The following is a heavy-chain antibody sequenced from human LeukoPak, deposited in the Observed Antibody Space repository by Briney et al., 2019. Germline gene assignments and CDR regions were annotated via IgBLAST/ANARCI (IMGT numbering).Heavy chain of an antibody. J-gene: IGHJ4*02. CDR2: ISWNSGSI. D-gene: IGHD3-22*01. Sequence: SLRLSCAASGFTFDDYAMHWVRQAPGKGLEWVSGISWNSGSIGYADSVKGRFTISRDNTKNSLYLQMNSLRAEDTALYYCAKDIAGYYYDSSGYHDYWGQGTLVTVSS. CDR3: AKDIAGYYYDSSGYHDY. V-gene: IGHV3-9*01. CDR1: GFTFDDYA.